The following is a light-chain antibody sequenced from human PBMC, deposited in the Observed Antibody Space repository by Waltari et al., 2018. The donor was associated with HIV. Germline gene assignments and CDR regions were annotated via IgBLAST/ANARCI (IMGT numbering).Light chain of an antibody. CDR1: QSVRTN. V-gene: IGKV3-15*01. J-gene: IGKJ1*01. Sequence: EVLLTQSPATLSVSPGDRTTLSCRASQSVRTNLAWYQQRPGQPPRLLIYGASTRATGIAAMCSGSGSGTEFTLTINSLQSEDYAVYYCQQYDYWPPWTFGQGTKVEMK. CDR3: QQYDYWPPWT. CDR2: GAS.